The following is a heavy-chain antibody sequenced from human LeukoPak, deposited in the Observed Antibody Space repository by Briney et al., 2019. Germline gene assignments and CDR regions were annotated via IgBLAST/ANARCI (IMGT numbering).Heavy chain of an antibody. Sequence: PSETLSLTCTVSGGSISSSSYYWGWIRQPPGKGLEWIGSIYYSGSTYYNPSLKSRVTISVDTSKNQFSLKLSSVTAADTAVYYCARRGFGELSTGLFDYWGQGTLVTVSS. CDR1: GGSISSSSYY. D-gene: IGHD3-10*01. CDR2: IYYSGST. V-gene: IGHV4-39*01. CDR3: ARRGFGELSTGLFDY. J-gene: IGHJ4*02.